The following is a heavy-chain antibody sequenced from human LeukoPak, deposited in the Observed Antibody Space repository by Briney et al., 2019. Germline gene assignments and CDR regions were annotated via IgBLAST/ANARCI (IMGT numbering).Heavy chain of an antibody. CDR3: ASLVAVVSGWYYFDY. CDR1: GGTFSSYA. CDR2: IVPIFGTA. V-gene: IGHV1-69*13. J-gene: IGHJ4*02. Sequence: SVKVSCKASGGTFSSYAISWVRQAPGQGLEWMGGIVPIFGTANYAQKFQGRVTITADESTSTAYMELSSLRSEDTAVYYCASLVAVVSGWYYFDYWGQGTLVTVSS. D-gene: IGHD6-19*01.